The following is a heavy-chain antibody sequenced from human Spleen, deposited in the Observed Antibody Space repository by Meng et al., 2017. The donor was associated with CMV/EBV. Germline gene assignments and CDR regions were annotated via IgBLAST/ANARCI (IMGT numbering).Heavy chain of an antibody. V-gene: IGHV3-48*03. Sequence: GESLKISCAASGFTFSSYEMNWVRQAPGKGLEWVSYISSSGSTIYYADSVKGRFTISRDNAKNSLYLQMNSLRAEDTAVYYCAREPDSSGWYGDYYYYGMDVWGQGTTVIVSS. D-gene: IGHD6-19*01. CDR1: GFTFSSYE. CDR2: ISSSGSTI. CDR3: AREPDSSGWYGDYYYYGMDV. J-gene: IGHJ6*01.